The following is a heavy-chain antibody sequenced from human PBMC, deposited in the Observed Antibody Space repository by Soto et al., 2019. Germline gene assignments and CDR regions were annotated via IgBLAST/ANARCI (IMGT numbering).Heavy chain of an antibody. CDR3: ASPGGYCSGGSCFHY. CDR1: GFTFSSFG. V-gene: IGHV3-33*01. D-gene: IGHD2-15*01. CDR2: IWYDGSNK. J-gene: IGHJ4*02. Sequence: QVQLVESGGGVVQPGRSLTLSCAASGFTFSSFGMHWVRQAPCKGLEWVAVIWYDGSNKYYGDSVKGRFTISRDNSKNTLYLQINSLRAEDTAVYYCASPGGYCSGGSCFHYWGQGTLVTVSS.